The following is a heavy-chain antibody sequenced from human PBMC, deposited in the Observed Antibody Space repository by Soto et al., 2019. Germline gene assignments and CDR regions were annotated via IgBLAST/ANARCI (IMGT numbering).Heavy chain of an antibody. CDR1: GDSISTFY. V-gene: IGHV4-59*01. CDR3: ARGRTVRNYADDSSDYFYFFDY. CDR2: VYYTGST. J-gene: IGHJ4*02. D-gene: IGHD3-22*01. Sequence: PSETLSLTCTVSGDSISTFYWGWMRQSPGKELEWIGYVYYTGSTNYNPSLKRRGTISVDRSKNQFSLKLTSANAAGTAVYYGARGRTVRNYADDSSDYFYFFDYWGQGTQVTVSS.